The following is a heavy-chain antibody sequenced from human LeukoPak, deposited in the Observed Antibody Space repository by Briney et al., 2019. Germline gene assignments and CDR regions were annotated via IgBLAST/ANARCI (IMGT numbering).Heavy chain of an antibody. V-gene: IGHV4-39*01. CDR2: LYYSGRT. CDR3: ARRRLYAGSGYLE. CDR1: GDSISRSDSY. J-gene: IGHJ1*01. Sequence: SETLSLTCSVSGDSISRSDSYWDGIRQPPGKGLEWIGTLYYSGRTYYSPSLKSRVTMSGDTPKHQFSLTLRSVTPADTAVYYCARRRLYAGSGYLEWGQGTLLSVSS. D-gene: IGHD3-22*01.